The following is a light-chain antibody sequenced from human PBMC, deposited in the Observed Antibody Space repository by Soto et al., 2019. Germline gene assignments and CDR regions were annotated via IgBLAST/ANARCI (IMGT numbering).Light chain of an antibody. CDR2: GAS. V-gene: IGKV3-20*01. J-gene: IGKJ1*01. CDR1: QSVSSSY. CDR3: QQYNGT. Sequence: EIVLTQSPGTLSLSPGERATLSCRASQSVSSSYLAWYQQKPGQAPRLLIYGASSRATGIPDRFSGSGSGTDFTLTISRLEPEDFAVYHCQQYNGTFGQGTRWIS.